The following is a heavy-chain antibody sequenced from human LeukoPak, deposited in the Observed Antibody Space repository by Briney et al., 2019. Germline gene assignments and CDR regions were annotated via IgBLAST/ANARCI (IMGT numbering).Heavy chain of an antibody. CDR2: IYPGDSDT. CDR1: GYSFTSYW. V-gene: IGHV5-51*01. J-gene: IGHJ5*02. D-gene: IGHD6-19*01. CDR3: ARRDSSGWYVNWFDP. Sequence: GESLRISFKGSGYSFTSYWIGWVRQMPGKGLEWMGIIYPGDSDTRYSPSFQGQVTISADKSISTAYLQWSSLKASDTAMYYCARRDSSGWYVNWFDPWGQGTLVTVSS.